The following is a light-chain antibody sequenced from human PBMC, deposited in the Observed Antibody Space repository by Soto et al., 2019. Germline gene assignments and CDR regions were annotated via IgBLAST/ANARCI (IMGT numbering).Light chain of an antibody. J-gene: IGKJ1*01. CDR1: QSINTY. Sequence: ENVLTQSPATLSLSPGEGATLSCRASQSINTYLAWYQQKPGQAPRLLIYGASSRATGIPDRFSGTGSGTDLTLTISRLEPEDCAVYYCQQRSNWPGTFGQGTKVDIK. V-gene: IGKV3-11*01. CDR2: GAS. CDR3: QQRSNWPGT.